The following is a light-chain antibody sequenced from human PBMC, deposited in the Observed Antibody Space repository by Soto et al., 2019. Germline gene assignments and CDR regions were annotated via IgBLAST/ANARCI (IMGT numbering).Light chain of an antibody. CDR3: CSYAGSSTFSV. V-gene: IGLV2-23*02. Sequence: QSALTQPASVSGSPGQSITISCTGTSSDVGSYNLVSWYQQHPGKAPKPMIYEVSKRPSGVSNRFSGSKAGNTASLTISGLQAEDEADYYCCSYAGSSTFSVFGTGTKLTVL. J-gene: IGLJ1*01. CDR2: EVS. CDR1: SSDVGSYNL.